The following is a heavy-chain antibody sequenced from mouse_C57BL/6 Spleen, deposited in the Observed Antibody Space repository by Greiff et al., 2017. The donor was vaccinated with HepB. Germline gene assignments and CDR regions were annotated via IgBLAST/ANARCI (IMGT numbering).Heavy chain of an antibody. CDR2: INPPNGNT. CDR3: ARYSNSWYFDV. CDR1: GFNVKNTY. J-gene: IGHJ1*03. Sequence: VQLQQPVAELVRPGASVKLSCTASGFNVKNTYVHWVKQRPEQGLEWIGRINPPNGNTKYAPKFQDKATITADTSSNTAYLQLSSLTSEDTAIYYCARYSNSWYFDVWGTGTTVTVSS. V-gene: IGHV14-3*01. D-gene: IGHD2-5*01.